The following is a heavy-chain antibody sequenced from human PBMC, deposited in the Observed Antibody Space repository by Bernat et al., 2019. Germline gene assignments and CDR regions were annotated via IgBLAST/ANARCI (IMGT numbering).Heavy chain of an antibody. CDR2: ISSSGSTI. V-gene: IGHV3-48*03. D-gene: IGHD4-17*01. Sequence: EVQLVESGGGLVQPGGSLRLSCAASGFTFSSYEMNWVRQAPGKGLEWVSYISSSGSTIYYADSVKGRFTISRDNAKNSLYLQMNSLRAEDTAVYYCARADGDEGYYLYGMDVWGQGTTVTVSS. J-gene: IGHJ6*02. CDR1: GFTFSSYE. CDR3: ARADGDEGYYLYGMDV.